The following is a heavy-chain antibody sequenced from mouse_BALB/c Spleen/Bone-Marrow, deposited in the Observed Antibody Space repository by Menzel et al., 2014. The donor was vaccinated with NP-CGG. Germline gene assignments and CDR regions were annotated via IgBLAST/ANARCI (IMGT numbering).Heavy chain of an antibody. D-gene: IGHD1-2*01. V-gene: IGHV5-9-1*01. CDR2: ISRGGSYT. Sequence: EVKLVESGGGLVKPGGSLKLSCAASGFTFSSYAMSWVRQTPEKRLEWVATISRGGSYTYYPDSVKGRFTISRDNAKNTLYLQMSSLRSEDTAMYYCARGNYGYGNYFDYWGQGTTLTVSS. CDR3: ARGNYGYGNYFDY. CDR1: GFTFSSYA. J-gene: IGHJ2*01.